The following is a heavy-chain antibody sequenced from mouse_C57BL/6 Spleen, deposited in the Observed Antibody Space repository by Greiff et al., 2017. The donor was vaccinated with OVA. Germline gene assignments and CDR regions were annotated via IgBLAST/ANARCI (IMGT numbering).Heavy chain of an antibody. CDR2: IHPNSGST. CDR3: ARSYNYCSSLFYFDC. Sequence: QVQLQQPGAELVKPGASVKLSCKASGYTFTSYWMHWVKQRPGQGLEWIGMIHPNSGSTNYNEKFKSKATLTVDKSSSTAYMQLSSLTSEDSAVYYCARSYNYCSSLFYFDCWGQGTTLTVSS. D-gene: IGHD1-1*01. V-gene: IGHV1-64*01. CDR1: GYTFTSYW. J-gene: IGHJ2*01.